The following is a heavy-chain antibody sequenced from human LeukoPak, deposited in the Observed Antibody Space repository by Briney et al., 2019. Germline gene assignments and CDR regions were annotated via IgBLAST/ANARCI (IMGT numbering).Heavy chain of an antibody. Sequence: GGSLRLSCAVSGFTFSSYGMHWVRQAPGKGLEWVAFIRYDGSNKYYADSVKGRFSISRDNSKNTLYLQMNSLRPEDTAIYYCARSYYDSTGHYLAEYFQHWGQGTLVTVSS. CDR3: ARSYYDSTGHYLAEYFQH. V-gene: IGHV3-30*02. D-gene: IGHD3-22*01. CDR2: IRYDGSNK. J-gene: IGHJ1*01. CDR1: GFTFSSYG.